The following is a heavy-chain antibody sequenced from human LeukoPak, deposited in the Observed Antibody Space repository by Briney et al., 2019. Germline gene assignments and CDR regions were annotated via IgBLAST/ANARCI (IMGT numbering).Heavy chain of an antibody. CDR3: ARRKVGPTNYYYGVDV. D-gene: IGHD1-26*01. CDR2: VSASGLST. CDR1: GFTFSSYS. Sequence: GGSLRLSCAASGFTFSSYSMSWVRQSPGKGLEWVSSVSASGLSTYYADSVKGRFTISRDNSRNTLYLQMNSLTADDTALYYCARRKVGPTNYYYGVDVWGQGTTVTVSS. V-gene: IGHV3-23*01. J-gene: IGHJ6*02.